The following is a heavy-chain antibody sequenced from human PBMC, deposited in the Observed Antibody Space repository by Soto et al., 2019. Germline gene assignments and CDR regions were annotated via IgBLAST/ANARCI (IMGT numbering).Heavy chain of an antibody. CDR1: GYTFSNYY. Sequence: QVHLVQSGAEVKRPGVSVKVSCKASGYTFSNYYMHWVRQVPGHGLEWMGIINPSGGGTTYAQRFRGRLTVTRDTSTSTVYMELSRLRSDGTAIYFCARAPQYGSAGYYYNFWGQGTLVTVSS. D-gene: IGHD3-10*01. J-gene: IGHJ4*02. CDR3: ARAPQYGSAGYYYNF. V-gene: IGHV1-46*01. CDR2: INPSGGGT.